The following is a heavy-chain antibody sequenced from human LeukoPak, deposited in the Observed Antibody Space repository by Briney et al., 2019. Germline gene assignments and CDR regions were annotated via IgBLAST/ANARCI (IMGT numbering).Heavy chain of an antibody. J-gene: IGHJ6*03. CDR1: GFTFSSYS. V-gene: IGHV3-48*01. D-gene: IGHD4-17*01. CDR2: ISSSSSTI. CDR3: ARPTVTRSRSPKDDYYYYYMDV. Sequence: GGSLRLSCAAPGFTFSSYSMNWVRQAPGKGLEWVSYISSSSSTIYYADSVKGRFTISRDNAKNSLYLQMNSLRAEDTAVYYCARPTVTRSRSPKDDYYYYYMDVWGKGTTVTVSS.